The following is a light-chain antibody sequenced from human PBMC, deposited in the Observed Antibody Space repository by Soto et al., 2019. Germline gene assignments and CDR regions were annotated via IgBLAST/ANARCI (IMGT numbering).Light chain of an antibody. CDR2: LGS. CDR1: QSLLHSNGYNY. J-gene: IGKJ1*01. CDR3: MQALQITWT. Sequence: DIVMTQSPLSLPVTPGEPASISCRSSQSLLHSNGYNYLDWYLQKPGQSPQLLIYLGSNRASGGPYRFSGSGSGTDFTLKISRVEAEDVGVYYCMQALQITWTFGQGTKVEIK. V-gene: IGKV2-28*01.